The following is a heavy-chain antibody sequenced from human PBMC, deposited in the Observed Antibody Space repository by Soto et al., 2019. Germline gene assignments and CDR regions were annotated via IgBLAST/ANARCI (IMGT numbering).Heavy chain of an antibody. J-gene: IGHJ4*02. CDR1: RGSFSSHA. Sequence: QVHLVQSGAEVTKAGSSVKVSCKASRGSFSSHAFSWVRQAPGQGLEWVGGIIPIFETANYAQEFQGRVTISADESKNTVILDLNNLRSDDTAIYFCAIGDRSSWIGNHWGPGTQVTVS. D-gene: IGHD6-6*01. CDR3: AIGDRSSWIGNH. V-gene: IGHV1-69*01. CDR2: IIPIFETA.